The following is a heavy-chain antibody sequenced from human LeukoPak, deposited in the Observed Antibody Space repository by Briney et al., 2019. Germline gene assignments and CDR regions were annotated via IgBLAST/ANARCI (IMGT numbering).Heavy chain of an antibody. CDR1: GGSISSYY. V-gene: IGHV4-59*08. Sequence: SETLSLTCTVSGGSISSYYWSWIRQPPGKGLEWIGYIYYSGSTNYNPSLKSRVTLSVDTSKNQFSLKLSSVTAADTAVYYCARTSDDYGDSNAFDIWGQGTMVTVSS. CDR3: ARTSDDYGDSNAFDI. D-gene: IGHD4-17*01. J-gene: IGHJ3*02. CDR2: IYYSGST.